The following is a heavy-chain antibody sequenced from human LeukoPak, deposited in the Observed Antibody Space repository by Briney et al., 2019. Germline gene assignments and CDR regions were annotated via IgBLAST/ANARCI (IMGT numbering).Heavy chain of an antibody. CDR1: GYTFSNYW. Sequence: GESLKISCKGSGYTFSNYWISWVRQTPGKGLEWLGIIYPGDSDARYSPSFQGQLTMSVDKSIDTAYLQWSSLKASDTGTYYCAMQSAQFYDFWGQGTLVTVSS. J-gene: IGHJ4*02. CDR2: IYPGDSDA. CDR3: AMQSAQFYDF. V-gene: IGHV5-51*01. D-gene: IGHD2/OR15-2a*01.